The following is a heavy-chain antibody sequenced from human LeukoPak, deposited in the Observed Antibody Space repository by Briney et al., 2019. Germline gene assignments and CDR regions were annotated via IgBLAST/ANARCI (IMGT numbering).Heavy chain of an antibody. J-gene: IGHJ4*02. D-gene: IGHD6-19*01. Sequence: TGGSLRLSCEASGFSFGRYSMNWVRQAPGKGLEWVYLITGDGGTTYYADSVKGRFTISRDNRKNSLYLQMNSLRTEDTALYYCAKDPSLYTSGWVDDWGQGILVTASS. V-gene: IGHV3-43*01. CDR3: AKDPSLYTSGWVDD. CDR2: ITGDGGTT. CDR1: GFSFGRYS.